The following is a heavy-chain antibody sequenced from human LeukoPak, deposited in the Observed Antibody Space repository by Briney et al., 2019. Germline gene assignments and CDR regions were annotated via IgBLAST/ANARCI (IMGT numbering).Heavy chain of an antibody. Sequence: ASVKVSCKASGYTFTSYDINWVRQATGQGLEWMGWINPNSGGTNYAQKFQGRVTMTRDTSISTAYMELSRLRSDDTAVYYCARDYSYGSTKRDYWGQGTLVTVSS. D-gene: IGHD5-18*01. V-gene: IGHV1-2*02. J-gene: IGHJ4*02. CDR1: GYTFTSYD. CDR2: INPNSGGT. CDR3: ARDYSYGSTKRDY.